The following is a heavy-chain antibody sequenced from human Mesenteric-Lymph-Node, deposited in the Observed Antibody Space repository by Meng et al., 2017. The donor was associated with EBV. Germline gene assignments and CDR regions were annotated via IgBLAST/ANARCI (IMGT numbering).Heavy chain of an antibody. CDR2: FNPSSGAT. Sequence: QVALGRSGVEVEKPGAAVMVSCKASGYTFTGYYMHWVRQAPGQGLEWMGRFNPSSGATDYAQKFQGRVTMTRDTSISTAYMELSRLRSDDTALYYCARGGGLYDYVWGTYRSLHYWGQGTLVTVSS. CDR3: ARGGGLYDYVWGTYRSLHY. CDR1: GYTFTGYY. D-gene: IGHD3-16*02. J-gene: IGHJ4*02. V-gene: IGHV1-2*06.